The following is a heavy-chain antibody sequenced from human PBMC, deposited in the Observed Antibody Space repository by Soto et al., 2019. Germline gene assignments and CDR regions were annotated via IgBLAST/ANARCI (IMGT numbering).Heavy chain of an antibody. D-gene: IGHD3-16*01. V-gene: IGHV1-8*01. J-gene: IGHJ4*02. CDR3: ARVHNYDYVWGSPDY. Sequence: SXKVSYKDSGYTXTSYDMYWVRQATGQGLEWMGWMKPNSGNTGYAQKFQGRVTMTRNTSISTAYMELSSLRSEDTAVSYCARVHNYDYVWGSPDYWGQGTLVTVSS. CDR1: GYTXTSYD. CDR2: MKPNSGNT.